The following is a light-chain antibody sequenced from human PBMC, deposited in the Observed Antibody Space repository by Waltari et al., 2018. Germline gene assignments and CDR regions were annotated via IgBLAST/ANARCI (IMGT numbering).Light chain of an antibody. CDR2: DVG. J-gene: IGLJ1*01. CDR1: GSDVGGYIY. CDR3: CSYAGRYTVV. Sequence: QSALTQPRSVSGSPGQSVTITCTGSGSDVGGYIYVSWYHHHPGRAPKVVIYDVGKRPSGVPDRFSGSQSGKTASLTISGLQAEDEGDYCCSYAGRYTVVFGSGTRVTVL. V-gene: IGLV2-11*01.